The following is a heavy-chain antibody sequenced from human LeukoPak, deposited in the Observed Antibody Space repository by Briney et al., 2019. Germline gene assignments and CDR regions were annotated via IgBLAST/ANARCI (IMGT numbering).Heavy chain of an antibody. Sequence: ASVKVSCKASGYTFTGSYMHWVRQAPGQGLEWMGWINPNSGGTNYAQKFQGRVTMTRDTSISTAYMELSRLRSDDTAVYYCARTAPYGDYHFDYWGQGTLVTVSS. V-gene: IGHV1-2*02. CDR2: INPNSGGT. CDR1: GYTFTGSY. CDR3: ARTAPYGDYHFDY. J-gene: IGHJ4*02. D-gene: IGHD4-17*01.